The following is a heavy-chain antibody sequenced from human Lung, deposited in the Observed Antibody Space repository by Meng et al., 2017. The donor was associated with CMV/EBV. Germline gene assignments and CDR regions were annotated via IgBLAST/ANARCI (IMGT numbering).Heavy chain of an antibody. CDR1: GFSLDDYD. V-gene: IGHV3-43*01. J-gene: IGHJ6*02. CDR3: VKDRGYYYGLDV. CDR2: IDRNGAET. D-gene: IGHD3-3*01. Sequence: GGSLRLSCAASGFSLDDYDMYWVRQPPGKGLEWVAVIDRNGAETIYSDSVRGRFIISRDNSGEFLYPQMSSLKTEDTALYYCVKDRGYYYGLDVWGQGTTVTVSS.